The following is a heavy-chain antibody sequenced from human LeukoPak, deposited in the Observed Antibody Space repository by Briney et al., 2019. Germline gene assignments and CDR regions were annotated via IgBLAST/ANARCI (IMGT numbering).Heavy chain of an antibody. Sequence: SETLSLTCAVYGGSFSGYYWSWIRQPPGKGLEWIGEINHSGSTNYNPPLKSRVTISVDTSKNQFSLKLSSVTAADTAVYYCARGEGYSYGYGDYWGQGTLVTVSS. CDR3: ARGEGYSYGYGDY. D-gene: IGHD5-18*01. J-gene: IGHJ4*02. V-gene: IGHV4-34*01. CDR1: GGSFSGYY. CDR2: INHSGST.